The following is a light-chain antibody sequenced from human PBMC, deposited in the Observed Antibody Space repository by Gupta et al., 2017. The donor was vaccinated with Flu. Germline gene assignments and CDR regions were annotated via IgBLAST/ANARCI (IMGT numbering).Light chain of an antibody. J-gene: IGLJ2*01. Sequence: NFMLPQHHSVSESPGKTVPIPCTRTTSSIASTYVQWYQQRPGSSPTTVISEYNQRPSGVPDRFSGSIDSSSNSASLTISGLKTEDEVDYYCQSYGSSTDAIFGGGTKLTVL. CDR2: EYN. V-gene: IGLV6-57*01. CDR1: TSSIASTY. CDR3: QSYGSSTDAI.